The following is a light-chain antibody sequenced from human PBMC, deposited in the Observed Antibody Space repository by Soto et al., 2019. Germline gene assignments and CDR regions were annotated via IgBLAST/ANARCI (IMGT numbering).Light chain of an antibody. CDR2: DAS. Sequence: EIVMTQSPATLSVSPGETATLSCRASQSVSRYLAWYQHRPGQAPRLLIYDASTRATGIPARFSGSGSGTEFTLTISGLQSEDFAVYSCPLCSDWSLFTFGQGTRLEIK. CDR3: PLCSDWSLFT. V-gene: IGKV3-15*01. CDR1: QSVSRY. J-gene: IGKJ5*01.